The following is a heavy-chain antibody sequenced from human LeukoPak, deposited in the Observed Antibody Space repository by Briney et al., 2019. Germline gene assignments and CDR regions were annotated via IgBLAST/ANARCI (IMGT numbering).Heavy chain of an antibody. CDR1: GLSLNNYA. CDR3: AKAPVTSCRGTFCYPFDY. J-gene: IGHJ4*01. V-gene: IGHV3-23*01. CDR2: SSSSDDGK. Sequence: GGSLRLSCTASGLSLNNYAMSWVRQVPGKGLEWVSASSSSDDGKWYAESVRGRFTISRDTSKNTVYLQMNSLRVEDAGVYYCAKAPVTSCRGTFCYPFDYWGHGTLVTVSS. D-gene: IGHD2-21*01.